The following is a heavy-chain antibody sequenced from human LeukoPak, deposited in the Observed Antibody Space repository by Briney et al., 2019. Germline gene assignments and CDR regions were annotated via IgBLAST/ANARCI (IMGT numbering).Heavy chain of an antibody. J-gene: IGHJ4*02. Sequence: SETLSLTCTVSGGSISSSSYYWGWIRQPPGKGLEWIGSIYYSGSTYYNPSLKSRVTISVDTSKNQFSLKLSSVTAADTAVYYCARDGSIAVAGTIYWGQGTLVTVSS. D-gene: IGHD6-19*01. CDR2: IYYSGST. V-gene: IGHV4-39*07. CDR1: GGSISSSSYY. CDR3: ARDGSIAVAGTIY.